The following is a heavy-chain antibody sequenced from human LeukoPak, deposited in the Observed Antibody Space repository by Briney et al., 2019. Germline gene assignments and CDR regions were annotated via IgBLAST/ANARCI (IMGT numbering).Heavy chain of an antibody. CDR1: GFTFSSYW. V-gene: IGHV3-74*01. J-gene: IGHJ6*03. CDR2: INSDGSST. CDR3: ARDRRAPFYYYYYMDV. Sequence: GGSLRLSCAASGFTFSSYWMHWVRQAPGKGLVWVSRINSDGSSTSYADSVKGRFTISRDNAKNTLYLQMNSLRAEDTAVYYCARDRRAPFYYYYYMDVWGKGTTVTVSS.